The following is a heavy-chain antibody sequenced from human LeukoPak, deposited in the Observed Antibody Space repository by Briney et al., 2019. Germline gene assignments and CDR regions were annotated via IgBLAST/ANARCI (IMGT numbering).Heavy chain of an antibody. CDR1: GFTFSSYA. Sequence: PGGSLRLSCAASGFTFSSYAMHWVRRAPGKGLEWVAVISYDGSNKYYADSVKGRFTISRDNSKNTLYLQMNSLRAEDTAVYYCARTYYYDSSGSQPPDYWGQGTLVTVSS. CDR2: ISYDGSNK. D-gene: IGHD3-22*01. V-gene: IGHV3-30*04. CDR3: ARTYYYDSSGSQPPDY. J-gene: IGHJ4*02.